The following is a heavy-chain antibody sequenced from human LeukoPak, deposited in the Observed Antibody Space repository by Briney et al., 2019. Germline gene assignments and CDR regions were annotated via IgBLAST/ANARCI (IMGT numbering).Heavy chain of an antibody. CDR1: GFTFSGSA. D-gene: IGHD3-10*01. CDR3: TGNYYGSGSYADFDY. J-gene: IGHJ4*02. Sequence: GGSLRLSCAASGFTFSGSALHWVRQASGKRLEWVGRIRSTANGYATAYAASVKGRFTISRDDSKNTAYLQMDSLKTEDTAGYYCTGNYYGSGSYADFDYWGQGTLVTVSS. CDR2: IRSTANGYAT. V-gene: IGHV3-73*01.